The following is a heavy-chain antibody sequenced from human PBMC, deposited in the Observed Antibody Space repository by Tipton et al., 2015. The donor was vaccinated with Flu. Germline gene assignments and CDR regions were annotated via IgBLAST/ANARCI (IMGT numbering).Heavy chain of an antibody. CDR3: ARDRGWPAALDY. J-gene: IGHJ4*02. CDR1: GDSISSGTHY. D-gene: IGHD3-10*01. Sequence: TLSLTCTVSGDSISSGTHYWSWIRQPAGKGLEWIGRIYTSGSTNYNPSLKTRVTISVDTSKNQFSLNLKSVTAADTAVYYCARDRGWPAALDYWSQGILVAVSS. V-gene: IGHV4-61*02. CDR2: IYTSGST.